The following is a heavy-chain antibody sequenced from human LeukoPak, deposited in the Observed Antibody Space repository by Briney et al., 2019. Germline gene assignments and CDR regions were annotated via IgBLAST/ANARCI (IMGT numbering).Heavy chain of an antibody. Sequence: GGSLRLSCVASGFTFANYAMTWVRQPPGQGLEWVSGLTDTGGSTYYADSVKGRFTISRDNAKNSLYLQMNSLRAEDTAVYYCARDSYDYYDSSSGYAFDIWGQGTMVTVSS. V-gene: IGHV3-23*01. D-gene: IGHD3-22*01. CDR1: GFTFANYA. J-gene: IGHJ3*02. CDR2: LTDTGGST. CDR3: ARDSYDYYDSSSGYAFDI.